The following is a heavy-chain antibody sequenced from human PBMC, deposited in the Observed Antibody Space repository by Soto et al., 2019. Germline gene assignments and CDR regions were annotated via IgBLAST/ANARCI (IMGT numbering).Heavy chain of an antibody. Sequence: VQLVQSGPDVKKPGASVKVSCKSSGYTFTNYGISWVRQAPGQGLEWLGWISTYNGNINYAQKCKGSVHRTTDTSTSTAYVYLSSPKSPDTAVYSCARAAQPHHLGVVVTTWFDDWGQGTLVTVAS. V-gene: IGHV1-18*04. CDR3: ARAAQPHHLGVVVTTWFDD. CDR2: ISTYNGNI. CDR1: GYTFTNYG. J-gene: IGHJ5*02. D-gene: IGHD3-22*01.